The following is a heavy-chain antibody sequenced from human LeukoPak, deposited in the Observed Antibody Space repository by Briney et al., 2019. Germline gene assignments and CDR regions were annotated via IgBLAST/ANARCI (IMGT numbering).Heavy chain of an antibody. CDR3: ARETTTIFGVVPYYFDY. CDR1: GFTFSSYT. D-gene: IGHD3-3*01. J-gene: IGHJ4*02. V-gene: IGHV3-21*01. CDR2: ISSSSSYK. Sequence: GGSLRLSCAASGFTFSSYTMNWVRQAPGRGLEWVSSISSSSSYKYYADSVKGRFTISRDNAKNSLYLQMNSLRAEDTAVCYCARETTTIFGVVPYYFDYWGQGTLVTVSS.